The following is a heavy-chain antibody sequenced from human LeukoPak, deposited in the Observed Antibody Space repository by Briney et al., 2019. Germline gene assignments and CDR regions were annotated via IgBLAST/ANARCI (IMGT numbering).Heavy chain of an antibody. V-gene: IGHV3-11*01. CDR2: ISSSGSTI. CDR3: ARSSSSHYYYYGMDV. J-gene: IGHJ6*02. CDR1: GFTFSDYY. Sequence: GGSLRLSCAASGFTFSDYYMSWIRQAPGKGLEWVSYISSSGSTIYYAYFVKGRFTISRDNAKNSLYPQMNSLRAEDTAVYDCARSSSSHYYYYGMDVWGQGTTVTVSS. D-gene: IGHD6-13*01.